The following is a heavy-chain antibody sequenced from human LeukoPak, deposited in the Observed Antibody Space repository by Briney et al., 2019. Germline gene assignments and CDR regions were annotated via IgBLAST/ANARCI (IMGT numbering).Heavy chain of an antibody. V-gene: IGHV1-69*04. CDR3: ASRRHIVVVTAIPGLNDY. D-gene: IGHD2-21*02. CDR2: IIPILGIA. J-gene: IGHJ4*02. Sequence: SVKVSCKASGGTFSSYAISWVRQAPGQGLEWMGRIIPILGIANYAQKFQGRVTITADRSTSTAYMELSSLRSEDTAVYYCASRRHIVVVTAIPGLNDYWGQGTLVTVSS. CDR1: GGTFSSYA.